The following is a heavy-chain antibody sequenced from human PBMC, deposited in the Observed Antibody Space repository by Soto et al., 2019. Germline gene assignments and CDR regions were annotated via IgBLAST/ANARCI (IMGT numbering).Heavy chain of an antibody. CDR3: ARDNYGGILEY. Sequence: TLSLTCTVSGGSILNGGHYWTLIRQHPGKGLEWLGKIFLSGKNPYNPSLKSRLTFSVATAKNQFSLRLTSVTAADTATYYCARDNYGGILEYWCPGTLVTVSS. V-gene: IGHV4-31*03. CDR1: GGSILNGGHY. D-gene: IGHD4-17*01. CDR2: IFLSGKN. J-gene: IGHJ4*02.